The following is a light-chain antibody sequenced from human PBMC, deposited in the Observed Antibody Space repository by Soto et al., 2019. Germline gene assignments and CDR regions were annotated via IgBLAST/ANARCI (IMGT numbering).Light chain of an antibody. CDR3: QQYHNWPPT. CDR1: QSVNSD. J-gene: IGKJ1*01. Sequence: EIVMTPSPATLSVSPGERATLSCRASQSVNSDLAWYQQRPGQPPRLLIYAASTRASVFPARFSGSGSRTEFTLTISSLQSEDFVVYYCQQYHNWPPTFGQGTKVDIK. V-gene: IGKV3-15*01. CDR2: AAS.